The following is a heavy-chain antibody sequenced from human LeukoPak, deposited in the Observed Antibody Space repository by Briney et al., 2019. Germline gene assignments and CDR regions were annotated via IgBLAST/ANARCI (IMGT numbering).Heavy chain of an antibody. CDR3: ARDSRTVRT. Sequence: GGTLRLSCAASGFTFRSYAMSWVRQAPGKGLEWLSYISGNGGVIQYADSVKGRFTISRDNAKNLLYLQMDSLRVEDTAIYYCARDSRTVRTWGQGTLVTVSS. J-gene: IGHJ5*02. V-gene: IGHV3-48*04. D-gene: IGHD1-1*01. CDR1: GFTFRSYA. CDR2: ISGNGGVI.